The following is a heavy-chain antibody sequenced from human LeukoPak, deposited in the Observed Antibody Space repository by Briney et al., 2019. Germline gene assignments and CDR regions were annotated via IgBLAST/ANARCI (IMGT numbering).Heavy chain of an antibody. Sequence: PGGPLRLSCAVSGFTFSSYAMSWVRQAPGXGLEWVSGISRSGDSTNYADSVKGRFTISRDNSKNTLYLQMNSLRAEDTAVYYCAKRIAVAGPYFDYWGQGALVTVSS. CDR3: AKRIAVAGPYFDY. D-gene: IGHD6-19*01. CDR2: ISRSGDST. J-gene: IGHJ4*02. CDR1: GFTFSSYA. V-gene: IGHV3-23*01.